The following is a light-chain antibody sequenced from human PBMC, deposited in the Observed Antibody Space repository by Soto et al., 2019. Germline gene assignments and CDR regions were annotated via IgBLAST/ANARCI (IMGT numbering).Light chain of an antibody. CDR2: GAS. CDR1: QSVRSTY. CDR3: HQYSSSRKT. J-gene: IGKJ1*01. Sequence: IVLTKNPGTLSLSPGERATLSCRASQSVRSTYLAWYQQRPGQAPRLLIYGASSRATGIPDRFSGSGSGTDFTLTISRLEPEDSAVYYCHQYSSSRKTFGQGTKVDIK. V-gene: IGKV3-20*01.